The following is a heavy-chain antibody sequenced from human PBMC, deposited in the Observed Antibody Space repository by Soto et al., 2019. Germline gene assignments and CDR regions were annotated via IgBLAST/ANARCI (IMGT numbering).Heavy chain of an antibody. CDR3: AREAPYCTSATWPKLYDMDV. CDR1: GGTFGSYA. V-gene: IGHV1-69*01. J-gene: IGHJ6*02. CDR2: IIPILNSP. D-gene: IGHD2-2*01. Sequence: QVQLVQSGAEVKKPGSSVKVSCKASGGTFGSYAITWVRRAPGQGLEWLGGIIPILNSPAYAQKFQARVVITADEITNTAYMELNSLRFDDTAVYYCAREAPYCTSATWPKLYDMDVWGQGTTVTVAS.